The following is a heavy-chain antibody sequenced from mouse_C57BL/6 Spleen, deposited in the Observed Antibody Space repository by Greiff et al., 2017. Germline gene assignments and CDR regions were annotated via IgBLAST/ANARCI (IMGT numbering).Heavy chain of an antibody. J-gene: IGHJ4*01. CDR1: GYAFTNYL. CDR2: INPGSGGT. CDR3: AGSSSYAMDY. V-gene: IGHV1-54*01. D-gene: IGHD1-1*01. Sequence: VQLQQSGAELVRPGTSVKVSCKASGYAFTNYLIEWVKQRPGQGLEWIGVINPGSGGTNYNEKFKGKATLTADKSSSTAYMQLSSLTSEDSAVYFCAGSSSYAMDYWGQGTSVTVSS.